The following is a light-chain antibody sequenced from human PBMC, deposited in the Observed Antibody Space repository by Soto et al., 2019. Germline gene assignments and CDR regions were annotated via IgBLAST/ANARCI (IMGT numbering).Light chain of an antibody. V-gene: IGLV2-14*01. CDR3: SSYTSDSSVYV. Sequence: QSALTQPASVSGSPGQSITISCTGTSSDVGGYNYVSWYQHHPGKAPKLMIYEVSNRPSGVSNRFSGSKSGNTASLTISGLQAEDEADYYCSSYTSDSSVYVLGTGTKLTVL. J-gene: IGLJ1*01. CDR1: SSDVGGYNY. CDR2: EVS.